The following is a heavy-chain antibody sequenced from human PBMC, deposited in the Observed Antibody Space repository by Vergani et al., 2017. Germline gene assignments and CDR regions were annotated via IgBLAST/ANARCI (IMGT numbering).Heavy chain of an antibody. D-gene: IGHD6-25*01. CDR1: GGSISSGYHC. J-gene: IGHJ6*03. V-gene: IGHV4-31*11. CDR2: IFYSGTT. CDR3: ARVDTQVPATSHFYYMDV. Sequence: QVQLQESGPGVVKPSQTLSLTCAVSGGSISSGYHCWTWIRQRPGKGLEWIVYIFYSGTTYDNPSLRSRLTISVDTSQNQFSLKLRSVTAADTAVYYCARVDTQVPATSHFYYMDVWGKGTTVVVSS.